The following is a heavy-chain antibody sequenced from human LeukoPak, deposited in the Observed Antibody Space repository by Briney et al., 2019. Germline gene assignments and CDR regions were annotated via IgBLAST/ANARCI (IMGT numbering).Heavy chain of an antibody. CDR1: GFTFSSYA. CDR3: AKDPLDHSYGWSWRYFDY. V-gene: IGHV3-23*01. J-gene: IGHJ4*02. CDR2: ISVTGGST. Sequence: AGGSLRLSCAASGFTFSSYAMSWVRQAPGRGLEWVSAISVTGGSTYSADSVKGRFTISRDNSKNTLYLQMNSLRPEDTAVYYCAKDPLDHSYGWSWRYFDYWGQGTLVTVSS. D-gene: IGHD5-18*01.